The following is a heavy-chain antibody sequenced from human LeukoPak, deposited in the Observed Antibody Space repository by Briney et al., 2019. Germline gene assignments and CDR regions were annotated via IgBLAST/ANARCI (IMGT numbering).Heavy chain of an antibody. Sequence: GGSLRLSCAASGFTFSRYWMTWVRQAPGKGLEWVANIKQDGSEENYVDSVKGRITISRDNAKKSLYLQMNSLRAEDTAVYYCARNHYYDDSRGQNWFDPWGQGTLVTVSS. CDR1: GFTFSRYW. D-gene: IGHD3-22*01. V-gene: IGHV3-7*01. J-gene: IGHJ5*02. CDR2: IKQDGSEE. CDR3: ARNHYYDDSRGQNWFDP.